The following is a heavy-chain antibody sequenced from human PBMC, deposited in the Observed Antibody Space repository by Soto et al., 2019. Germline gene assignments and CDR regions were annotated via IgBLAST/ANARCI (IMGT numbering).Heavy chain of an antibody. CDR1: GFTFSSYW. CDR2: IKQDGSEK. CDR3: ARDCGADWEYFDY. J-gene: IGHJ4*02. D-gene: IGHD1-26*01. Sequence: GESLKISCAASGFTFSSYWMSWVRQAPGKGLEWVANIKQDGSEKYYVDSVKGRFTISRDNAKNSLYLQMNSLRAEDTAVYYCARDCGADWEYFDYWGQGTLVTVSS. V-gene: IGHV3-7*01.